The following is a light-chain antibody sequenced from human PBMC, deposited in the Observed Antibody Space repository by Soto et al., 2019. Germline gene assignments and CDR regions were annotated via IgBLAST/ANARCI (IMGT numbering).Light chain of an antibody. Sequence: EIVLTQSPGTLSLSPGERATLSCRASQSVSSSYLAWYQHKPGQAPRLLIYGASSRATGIPDRFSGSGSGTDFTLTISRLEPEDFAVYYCQQYGSSQGITFGQGTRLEIK. CDR1: QSVSSSY. V-gene: IGKV3-20*01. CDR3: QQYGSSQGIT. CDR2: GAS. J-gene: IGKJ5*01.